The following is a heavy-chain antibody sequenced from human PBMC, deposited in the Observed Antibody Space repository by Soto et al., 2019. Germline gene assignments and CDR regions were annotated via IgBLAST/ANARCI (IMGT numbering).Heavy chain of an antibody. D-gene: IGHD1-7*01. Sequence: ASVKVSCKASGYTFTGYYMHWVRQAPGQGLEWMGWISAYNGNTNYAQKLQGRVTMTTDTSTSTAYMELRSLRSDDTAVYYCARVKRLELPVNYYYGMGVWGQGTTVTVS. CDR1: GYTFTGYY. CDR3: ARVKRLELPVNYYYGMGV. CDR2: ISAYNGNT. V-gene: IGHV1-18*04. J-gene: IGHJ6*02.